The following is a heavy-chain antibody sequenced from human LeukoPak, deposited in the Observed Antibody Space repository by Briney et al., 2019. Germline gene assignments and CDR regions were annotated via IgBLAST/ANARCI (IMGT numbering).Heavy chain of an antibody. V-gene: IGHV3-15*01. D-gene: IGHD6-13*01. CDR3: TVSGYSSSWYAFGY. J-gene: IGHJ4*02. Sequence: PGGSLRLSCAASGFTFSNAWMSWVRQAPGKGLGWVGRIKSKTDGGTTDYAAPVKGRFTISRDDSKNTLYLQMNSLKTEDTAVYYCTVSGYSSSWYAFGYWGQGTLVTVSS. CDR2: IKSKTDGGTT. CDR1: GFTFSNAW.